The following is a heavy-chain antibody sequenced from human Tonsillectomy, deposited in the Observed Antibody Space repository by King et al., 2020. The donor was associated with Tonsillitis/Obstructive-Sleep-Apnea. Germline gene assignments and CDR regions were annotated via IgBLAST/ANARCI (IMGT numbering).Heavy chain of an antibody. CDR1: GFTFGDYA. J-gene: IGHJ3*02. CDR3: TRGDCSSVSCYKEDAFDI. CDR2: IRSKAYGGTA. V-gene: IGHV3-49*05. Sequence: LVESGGGLVKPGRSLRLSCTASGFTFGDYAMSWFRQAPGKGLEWVGFIRSKAYGGTAENAASVKGRLNISRDDSKSIAYLQMSSLKTEDTAVYYCTRGDCSSVSCYKEDAFDIWGQGTMVTVSS. D-gene: IGHD2-15*01.